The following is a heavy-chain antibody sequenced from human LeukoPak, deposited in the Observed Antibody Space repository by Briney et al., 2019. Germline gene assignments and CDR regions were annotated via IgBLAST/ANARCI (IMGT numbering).Heavy chain of an antibody. V-gene: IGHV3-43*01. J-gene: IGHJ5*02. CDR1: GFTFDDYT. CDR3: AKDIGRYCSSTSCSTYWFDP. D-gene: IGHD2-2*01. Sequence: GGSLRLSCAASGFTFDDYTMHWVRQAPGKGLERVSLISWDGGSTYYADSVKGRFTISRDNSKNSLYLQMNSLRTEDTALYYCAKDIGRYCSSTSCSTYWFDPWGQGTLVTVSS. CDR2: ISWDGGST.